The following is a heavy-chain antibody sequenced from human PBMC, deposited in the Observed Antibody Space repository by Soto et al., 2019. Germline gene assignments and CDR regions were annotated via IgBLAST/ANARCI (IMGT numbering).Heavy chain of an antibody. CDR2: IYRDDKT. CDR1: GFGVTRTY. D-gene: IGHD3-9*01. CDR3: ARDPRYIGDKYGLDY. J-gene: IGHJ4*02. V-gene: IGHV3-53*01. Sequence: EVQLVESGGGLIQPGGSLRLSCAASGFGVTRTYMTWVRQAPGKGLEWVSVIYRDDKTFYADSVKGRFTISRDNSKNILYLQMNSLRAEDTAIYYWARDPRYIGDKYGLDYWGQGSLVTVSS.